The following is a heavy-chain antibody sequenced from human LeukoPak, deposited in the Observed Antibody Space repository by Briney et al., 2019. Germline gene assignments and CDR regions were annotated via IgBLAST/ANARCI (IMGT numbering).Heavy chain of an antibody. J-gene: IGHJ6*03. CDR1: GFVVSSNY. Sequence: PGGSLRLSCAASGFVVSSNYMTWVRQAPGKGLKWVSVIYSGGSTYDADSVKGRFTISRDNSKNTVYLQMNSLRAEDTAVYYCARVLGYDSIGYHSDYMDVWGKGTTVTVSS. CDR2: IYSGGST. CDR3: ARVLGYDSIGYHSDYMDV. D-gene: IGHD3-22*01. V-gene: IGHV3-53*01.